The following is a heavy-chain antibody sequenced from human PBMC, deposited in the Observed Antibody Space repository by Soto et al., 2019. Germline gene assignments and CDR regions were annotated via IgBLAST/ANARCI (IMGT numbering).Heavy chain of an antibody. CDR3: ARYIAVAGYDAFDI. CDR1: GYTFTSYG. CDR2: ISAYNGNT. Sequence: GSSVNVSCKASGYTFTSYGISWVRQAPGQGLEWMGWISAYNGNTNYAQKLQGRVTMTTDTSTSTAYMELRSLRSDDTAVYYCARYIAVAGYDAFDIWGQGTMVTVSS. V-gene: IGHV1-18*01. D-gene: IGHD6-19*01. J-gene: IGHJ3*02.